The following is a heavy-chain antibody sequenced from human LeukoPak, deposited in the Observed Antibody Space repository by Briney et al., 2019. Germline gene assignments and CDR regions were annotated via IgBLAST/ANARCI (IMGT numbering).Heavy chain of an antibody. D-gene: IGHD6-13*01. Sequence: GGSLRLSCAASGFTFSSYGMHWVRQAPGKGLEWVAVIWYDGSNKYYADSVKGRFTISRDNSKNTLCLQMNSLRAEDTAVYYCARDAEYSSSWYRDSSGWYLGYWGQGTLVTVSS. CDR3: ARDAEYSSSWYRDSSGWYLGY. CDR2: IWYDGSNK. J-gene: IGHJ4*02. CDR1: GFTFSSYG. V-gene: IGHV3-33*01.